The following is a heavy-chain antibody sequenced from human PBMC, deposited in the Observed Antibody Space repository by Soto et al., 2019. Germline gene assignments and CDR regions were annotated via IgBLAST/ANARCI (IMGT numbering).Heavy chain of an antibody. J-gene: IGHJ6*02. V-gene: IGHV1-69*13. CDR3: ARDLDYYDSSVYYYGMDV. CDR2: IIPIFGTA. Sequence: GASVKVSFKASGGTFSSYAISWVRQAPGQGLEWMGGIIPIFGTANYAQKFQGRVTITADESTSTAYMELSSLRSEDTAVYYCARDLDYYDSSVYYYGMDVWGQGTTVTVSS. D-gene: IGHD3-22*01. CDR1: GGTFSSYA.